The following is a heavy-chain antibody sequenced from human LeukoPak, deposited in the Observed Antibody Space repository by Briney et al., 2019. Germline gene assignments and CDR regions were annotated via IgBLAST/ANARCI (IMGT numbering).Heavy chain of an antibody. Sequence: ASVKVSCKASGYTFSSYYMHWVRQAPGQGLEWMGRINPSGTSTSYALKFQGRVTVTRDTSTSTLYMELGSLTSEDTALYYCARAHTSAPGTLFDYWGQGTLVTVSS. V-gene: IGHV1-46*01. CDR1: GYTFSSYY. D-gene: IGHD3-3*01. J-gene: IGHJ4*02. CDR2: INPSGTST. CDR3: ARAHTSAPGTLFDY.